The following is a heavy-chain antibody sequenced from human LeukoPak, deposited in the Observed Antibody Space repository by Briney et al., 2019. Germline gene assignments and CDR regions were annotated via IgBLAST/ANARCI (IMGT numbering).Heavy chain of an antibody. CDR1: GYTFTGYY. V-gene: IGHV1-2*02. Sequence: ASVKVSCKASGYTFTGYYMHWVRQAPGQGLEWMGWINPNSGGTNYAQKFQGRVTMTRDTSISTAYMELSRLRSDDTAVYYCARDDPGYGSGGSCGDDAFDIWGQGTMVTVSS. D-gene: IGHD2-15*01. J-gene: IGHJ3*02. CDR3: ARDDPGYGSGGSCGDDAFDI. CDR2: INPNSGGT.